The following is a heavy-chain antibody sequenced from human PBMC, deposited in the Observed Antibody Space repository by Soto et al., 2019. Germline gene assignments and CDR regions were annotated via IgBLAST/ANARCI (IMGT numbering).Heavy chain of an antibody. D-gene: IGHD3-10*01. CDR3: ARVMVRGVIPPGWFDP. Sequence: GGSLRLSCAASGFTFSSYGMHWVRQAPGKGLEWVAVIWYDGSNKYYAESVKGRFTISRDNSKNTLYLQMNSLRAEDTAVYYCARVMVRGVIPPGWFDPWGQGTLVTVSS. J-gene: IGHJ5*02. CDR1: GFTFSSYG. V-gene: IGHV3-33*01. CDR2: IWYDGSNK.